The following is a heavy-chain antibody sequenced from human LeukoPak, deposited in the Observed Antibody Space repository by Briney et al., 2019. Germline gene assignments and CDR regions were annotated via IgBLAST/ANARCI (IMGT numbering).Heavy chain of an antibody. CDR3: ARALSRSPYYFFYGMDV. CDR2: ISDTSSYT. J-gene: IGHJ6*02. V-gene: IGHV3-11*06. Sequence: GGSLRLSCAASGFTFSDRYMTWVRQAPGKGLEWVSYISDTSSYTNYADSVKGRFTISRDNAENSLYLQMSSLRAEDTAVYYCARALSRSPYYFFYGMDVWGRGTTVTVSS. CDR1: GFTFSDRY.